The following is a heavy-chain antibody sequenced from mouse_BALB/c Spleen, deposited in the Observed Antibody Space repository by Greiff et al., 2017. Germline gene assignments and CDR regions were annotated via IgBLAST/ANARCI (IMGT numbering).Heavy chain of an antibody. D-gene: IGHD2-12*01. V-gene: IGHV7-3*02. J-gene: IGHJ2*01. CDR3: ARDRGYHTYDFDY. CDR2: IRNKANGYTT. Sequence: EVQLVESGGGLVQPGGSLRLSCATSGFTFTDYYMSWVRQPPGKALEWLGFIRNKANGYTTEYSASVKGRFTISRDNSQSILYLQMNTLRAEDSATYYCARDRGYHTYDFDYWGQGTTLTVSS. CDR1: GFTFTDYY.